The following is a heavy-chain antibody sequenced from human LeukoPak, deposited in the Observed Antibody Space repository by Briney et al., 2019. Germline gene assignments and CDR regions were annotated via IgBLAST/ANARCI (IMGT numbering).Heavy chain of an antibody. D-gene: IGHD2-15*01. CDR2: ISSRSSYI. CDR3: ARDGGYCSGGSCYNLDY. V-gene: IGHV3-21*01. CDR1: GFTFSSYS. J-gene: IGHJ4*02. Sequence: GGSLRLSCAASGFTFSSYSMNWVRQAPGKGLEWFSSISSRSSYIYYADSVKGRFTISRDNAKNSLYLQMNSLRAEDTAVYYCARDGGYCSGGSCYNLDYWGRGTLVTVSS.